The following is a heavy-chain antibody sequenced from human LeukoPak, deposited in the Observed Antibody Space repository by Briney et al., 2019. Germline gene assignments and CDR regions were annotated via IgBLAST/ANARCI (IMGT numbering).Heavy chain of an antibody. V-gene: IGHV4-34*01. Sequence: SETLSLTCAVYGGSFSGYYWSWLRQPPGKGLEWIGEINHSGSTNYNPSLKSRVTISEDTSKNQFSLKLSSVTAADTAVYYCARGDNGTYYFDYWGQGTLVTVSS. CDR1: GGSFSGYY. D-gene: IGHD1-26*01. CDR2: INHSGST. CDR3: ARGDNGTYYFDY. J-gene: IGHJ4*02.